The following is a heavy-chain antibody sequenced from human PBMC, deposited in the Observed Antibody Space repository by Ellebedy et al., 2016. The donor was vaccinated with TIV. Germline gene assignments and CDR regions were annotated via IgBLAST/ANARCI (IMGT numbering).Heavy chain of an antibody. J-gene: IGHJ4*02. D-gene: IGHD6-25*01. V-gene: IGHV3-7*01. CDR3: ARENGYYFDY. CDR1: GFTLSTYW. CDR2: MRQDGSEE. Sequence: PGGSLRLSCAASGFTLSTYWMNWVRQAPGKGLEWVASMRQDGSEEYFVDSVKGRFTISRDNTKNSLYLQMNSLRAEDTAVYFCARENGYYFDYWGQGTLFLVYS.